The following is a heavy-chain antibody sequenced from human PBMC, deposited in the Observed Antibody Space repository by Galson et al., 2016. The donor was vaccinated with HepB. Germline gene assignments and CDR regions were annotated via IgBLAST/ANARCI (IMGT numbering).Heavy chain of an antibody. CDR2: MIPSLATV. CDR1: GGTFSRFA. CDR3: ARSCGGKYETGYYHYALDV. V-gene: IGHV1-69*13. D-gene: IGHD3-16*01. J-gene: IGHJ6*02. Sequence: SVKVSCKASGGTFSRFAISWVRQAPGQGLEWMGGMIPSLATVHYAQWFQGRVTVSADESTSTAYMELSSLRSDDTAVYYCARSCGGKYETGYYHYALDVWGQGTTVTVSS.